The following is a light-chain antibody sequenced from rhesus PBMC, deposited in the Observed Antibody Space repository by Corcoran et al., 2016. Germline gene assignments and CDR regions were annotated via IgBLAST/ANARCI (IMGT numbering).Light chain of an antibody. CDR3: LQSSSSPYS. V-gene: IGKV1-22*01. Sequence: DIQMTQSPSSLSASVGDKVTITCRASQGISSWLAWYQQKAGKAPKLLIYKSSNLQSGAPSRVSGNGSGTDFTLTISSLQPEDFATYYCLQSSSSPYSFGQGTKVEIK. CDR1: QGISSW. CDR2: KSS. J-gene: IGKJ2*01.